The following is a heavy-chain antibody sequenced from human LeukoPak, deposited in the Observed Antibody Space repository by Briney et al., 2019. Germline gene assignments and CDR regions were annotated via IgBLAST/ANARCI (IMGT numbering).Heavy chain of an antibody. CDR1: GGSIISYY. V-gene: IGHV4-4*07. CDR2: IYTSGST. Sequence: PSETLSLTCTVSGGSIISYYWSWIRQPAGKGLEWIGRIYTSGSTNYNPSLKSRVTISVDKSKNQFSLKLSSVTAADTAVYYCARAIAAAGLYYFDYWGQGTLVTVSS. CDR3: ARAIAAAGLYYFDY. J-gene: IGHJ4*02. D-gene: IGHD6-13*01.